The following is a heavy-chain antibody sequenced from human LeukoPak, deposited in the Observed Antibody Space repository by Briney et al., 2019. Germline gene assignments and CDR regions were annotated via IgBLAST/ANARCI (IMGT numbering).Heavy chain of an antibody. V-gene: IGHV3-23*01. CDR3: AKGSSGYYYDNWFDP. D-gene: IGHD3-22*01. CDR1: GFTFTNYA. J-gene: IGHJ5*02. CDR2: ISGSGSST. Sequence: GGSLRLSCAASGFTFTNYAMTWVRQAPGKGLEWVSVISGSGSSTNYADSVKGRFTVSRDNSRNTLFLQMNSLRAEDTAVYYCAKGSSGYYYDNWFDPWGQGTLVTVFS.